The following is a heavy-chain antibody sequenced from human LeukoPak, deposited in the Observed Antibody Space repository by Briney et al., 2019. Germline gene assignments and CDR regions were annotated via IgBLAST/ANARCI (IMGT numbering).Heavy chain of an antibody. Sequence: GGSLRLSCAASGFVFNSHPMHWVRQAPGKGLECVSAISGTGYNTYYANSVKGRFTISRDNSRNTLYLQMGSLRAEDTALYYCAREEPAGSIDYWGQGTLVTVSS. CDR1: GFVFNSHP. D-gene: IGHD1-14*01. CDR2: ISGTGYNT. CDR3: AREEPAGSIDY. V-gene: IGHV3-64*01. J-gene: IGHJ4*02.